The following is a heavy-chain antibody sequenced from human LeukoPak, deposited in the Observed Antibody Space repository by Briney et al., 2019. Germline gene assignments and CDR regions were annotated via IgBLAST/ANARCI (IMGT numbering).Heavy chain of an antibody. V-gene: IGHV4-39*01. CDR3: ARALHDFWSGYYSDY. J-gene: IGHJ4*02. CDR2: IYYSGST. D-gene: IGHD3-3*01. Sequence: SETLSLTCTVSGGSISSSSYYWGWTRQPPGKGLGWIGSIYYSGSTYYNPSLKSRVTISVDTSKNQFSLKLSSVTAADTAVYYCARALHDFWSGYYSDYWGQGTLVTVSS. CDR1: GGSISSSSYY.